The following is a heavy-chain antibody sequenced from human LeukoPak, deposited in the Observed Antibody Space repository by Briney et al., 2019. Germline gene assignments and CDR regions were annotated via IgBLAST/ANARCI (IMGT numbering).Heavy chain of an antibody. CDR3: ARGRDGYNSGAFDI. V-gene: IGHV3-11*04. D-gene: IGHD5-24*01. CDR2: ISNRGSST. CDR1: GFTFTDYY. J-gene: IGHJ3*02. Sequence: GGSLRLSCAASGFTFTDYYMSWIRQAPGEGLEGVSYISNRGSSTYYADSVKGRFTISRHIAKNSLYLQMNSLRAEDTAGYSCARGRDGYNSGAFDIWGQGTMVTVSS.